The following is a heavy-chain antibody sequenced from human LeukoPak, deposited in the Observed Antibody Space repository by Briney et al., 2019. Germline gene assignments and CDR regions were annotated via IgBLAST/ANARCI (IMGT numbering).Heavy chain of an antibody. D-gene: IGHD1-26*01. J-gene: IGHJ4*02. CDR1: VYTFTNCC. V-gene: IGHV1-46*01. CDR2: INPSGGST. Sequence: ASVKVSCKASVYTFTNCCMHWVRHAPGQGLEWMGIINPSGGSTRYAQKFQGRVTMASDTSTSTVYMELSSLRSEDTAVYYCARDRKLANFFYYCGQGTLVTVSS. CDR3: ARDRKLANFFYY.